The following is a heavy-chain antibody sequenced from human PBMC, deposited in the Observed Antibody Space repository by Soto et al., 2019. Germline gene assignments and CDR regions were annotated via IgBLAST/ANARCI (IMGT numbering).Heavy chain of an antibody. D-gene: IGHD5-18*01. CDR2: ISSSGSTM. J-gene: IGHJ4*02. Sequence: EVQLVESGGGLVQPGGSLRLSCAASGFTFSNYEMNWVRQAPGKGLEWVSYISSSGSTMYYADSVKGQFTISRDNAKNSLYLQMNSLRAEDTAVYYCARSEGYSYGYFDYWGQGTLVTVSS. CDR3: ARSEGYSYGYFDY. V-gene: IGHV3-48*03. CDR1: GFTFSNYE.